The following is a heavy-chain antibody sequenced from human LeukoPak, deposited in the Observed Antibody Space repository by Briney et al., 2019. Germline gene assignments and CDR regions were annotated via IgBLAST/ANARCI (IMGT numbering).Heavy chain of an antibody. CDR2: INPNSGGT. CDR1: GYTFTGYY. D-gene: IGHD5-24*01. V-gene: IGHV1-2*02. Sequence: ASVKVSCKASGYTFTGYYMHWVRQAPGQGLKWMGWINPNSGGTNYAQKFQGRVTMTRDTSISTAYMELSRLRSDDTAVYYCARPPRDGYNNFDYWGQGTLVTVSS. J-gene: IGHJ4*02. CDR3: ARPPRDGYNNFDY.